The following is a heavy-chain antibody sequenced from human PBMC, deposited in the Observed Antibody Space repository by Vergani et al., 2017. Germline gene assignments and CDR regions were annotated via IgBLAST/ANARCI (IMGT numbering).Heavy chain of an antibody. Sequence: QVQLVESGGGVVQPGRSLRLSCAASGFTFSSYGMHWVRQAPGKGLEWVAVIWYDGSNKYYADSVKGRFTISRDNSKNTLYMQMNSLRAEDTAVYYCARDSVTGGAAAHRPDYWGQGTLVTVSS. J-gene: IGHJ4*02. CDR1: GFTFSSYG. D-gene: IGHD6-13*01. CDR3: ARDSVTGGAAAHRPDY. V-gene: IGHV3-33*01. CDR2: IWYDGSNK.